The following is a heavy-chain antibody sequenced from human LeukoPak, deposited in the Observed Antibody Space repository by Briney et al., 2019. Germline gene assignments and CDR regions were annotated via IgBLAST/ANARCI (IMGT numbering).Heavy chain of an antibody. V-gene: IGHV4-4*07. D-gene: IGHD3-3*01. CDR1: GGSISSYY. J-gene: IGHJ3*02. CDR3: ARGQVFWSGYDAFDI. Sequence: PSETLSLTCTVSGGSISSYYWSWIRQPAGKGLEWIGRIYTSGSTNYNPSLKSRVTMSVDTSKNQFSLKLSSVTAADTAVYYCARGQVFWSGYDAFDIWGQGTMVTVSS. CDR2: IYTSGST.